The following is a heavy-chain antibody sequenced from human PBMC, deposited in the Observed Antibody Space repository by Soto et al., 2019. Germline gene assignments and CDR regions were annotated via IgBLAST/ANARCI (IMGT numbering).Heavy chain of an antibody. J-gene: IGHJ4*02. D-gene: IGHD2-15*01. CDR2: ISGSGGST. CDR3: AKEGYCSGGSCLGFDY. CDR1: GFTFSSYA. V-gene: IGHV3-23*01. Sequence: EVQLLESGGGLVQPGGSLRLSCAASGFTFSSYAMSWVRQAPGKGLEWVSAISGSGGSTYYADSVKGRSTISRDNSKNTLYLQMNSLRAEDTAIYYCAKEGYCSGGSCLGFDYWGQGTLVTVSS.